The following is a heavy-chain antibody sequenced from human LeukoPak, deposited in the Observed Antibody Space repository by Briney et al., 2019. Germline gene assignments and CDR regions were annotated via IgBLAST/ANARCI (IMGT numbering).Heavy chain of an antibody. V-gene: IGHV3-23*01. CDR3: ARCMVLSQGWCNWFDP. J-gene: IGHJ5*02. CDR2: IRIGGGGT. D-gene: IGHD6-13*01. CDR1: GFDLSTYA. Sequence: GGSLRLSCAASGFDLSTYAMTWLRQAPAKGLEWVSSIRIGGGGTYYAGSVKGRFTISRDNSENTLHLQMNNLRVGDTAKYFCARCMVLSQGWCNWFDPWGQGTLVTVSS.